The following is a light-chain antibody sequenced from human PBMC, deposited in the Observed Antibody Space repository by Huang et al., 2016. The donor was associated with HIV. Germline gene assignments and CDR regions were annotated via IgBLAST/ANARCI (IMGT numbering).Light chain of an antibody. V-gene: IGKV3-15*01. J-gene: IGKJ2*01. Sequence: EVVMTQSPVTLSASPGEGVTLSCRASQTVNSNLAWYQQKPGQVPRLLSYGAANRATGIPARFTGSGSGTEFTLTINSLHSEDFAVYYCRQYDTWPPVSSFGQGTKLVTK. CDR1: QTVNSN. CDR3: RQYDTWPPVSS. CDR2: GAA.